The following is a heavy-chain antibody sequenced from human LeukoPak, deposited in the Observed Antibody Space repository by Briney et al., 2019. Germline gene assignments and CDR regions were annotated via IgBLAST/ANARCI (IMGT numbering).Heavy chain of an antibody. V-gene: IGHV3-30-3*01. D-gene: IGHD1-26*01. CDR3: ALHRREVFDY. Sequence: QPGGSLRLSCAASGFTFSSYAMHWVRQAPGKGLEWVAVISYDGSNKYYADSVKGRFTISRDNSKDTLYLQMNSLRAEDTAVYYCALHRREVFDYWGQGTLVIVSS. CDR2: ISYDGSNK. J-gene: IGHJ4*02. CDR1: GFTFSSYA.